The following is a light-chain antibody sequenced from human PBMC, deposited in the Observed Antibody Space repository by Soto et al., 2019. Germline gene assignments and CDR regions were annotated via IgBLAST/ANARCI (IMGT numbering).Light chain of an antibody. CDR1: QSASSSY. CDR3: QQYGSSPYT. V-gene: IGKV3-20*01. J-gene: IGKJ2*01. Sequence: EIVVTQSPGTLSLSPGERAPLSCRASQSASSSYLAWYQQKPGQAPRLLIYGASSRATGIPDRFSGSGSGTDFTLTISRLEPENYAGYYCQQYGSSPYTFGQGTKLEIK. CDR2: GAS.